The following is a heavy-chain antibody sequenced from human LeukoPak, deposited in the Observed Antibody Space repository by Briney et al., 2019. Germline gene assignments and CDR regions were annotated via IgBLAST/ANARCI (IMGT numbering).Heavy chain of an antibody. CDR3: ARDLGNWGWNDF. V-gene: IGHV3-33*08. D-gene: IGHD7-27*01. Sequence: GGSLRLSCSASGFTFSSYVMHWVRQAPGKGLEWVAVIWYDGFNKYYADSVKGRFTISRDNSKNTLYLQMNSLRAEDTAVYYCARDLGNWGWNDFWGQGTLVTVSS. CDR1: GFTFSSYV. CDR2: IWYDGFNK. J-gene: IGHJ4*02.